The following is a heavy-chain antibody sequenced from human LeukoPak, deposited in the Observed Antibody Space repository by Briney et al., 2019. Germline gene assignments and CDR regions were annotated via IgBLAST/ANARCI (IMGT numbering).Heavy chain of an antibody. Sequence: SETLSLTCNVSGVSIRSGSYYWSWIRQPAGKGLEWIGRIYTSGTTDYNPSLKSRVTISVGTSKSQFSLKLSSVTAADTAVYYCAREVSDYDILTGWIDYWGQGTLVSVSS. CDR1: GVSIRSGSYY. D-gene: IGHD3-9*01. V-gene: IGHV4-61*02. J-gene: IGHJ4*02. CDR3: AREVSDYDILTGWIDY. CDR2: IYTSGTT.